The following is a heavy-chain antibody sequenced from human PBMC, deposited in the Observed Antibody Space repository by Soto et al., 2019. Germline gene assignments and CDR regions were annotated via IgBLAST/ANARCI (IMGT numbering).Heavy chain of an antibody. CDR3: ARFQLLWFGELSYYFDY. Sequence: ASVKVSCKASGYTFTSYGISWVRQAPGQGLEWMGWISAYNGNTNYAQKLQGRVTMTTDTSTSTAYMELRSLRSDDTAVYYCARFQLLWFGELSYYFDYWGQGTLVTVSS. V-gene: IGHV1-18*01. CDR1: GYTFTSYG. D-gene: IGHD3-10*01. J-gene: IGHJ4*02. CDR2: ISAYNGNT.